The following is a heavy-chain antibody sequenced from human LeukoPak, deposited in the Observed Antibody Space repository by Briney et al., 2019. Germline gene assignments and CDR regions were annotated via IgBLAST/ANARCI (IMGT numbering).Heavy chain of an antibody. J-gene: IGHJ4*02. CDR1: GFTFSTFA. V-gene: IGHV3-48*03. Sequence: GGSLRLSCAASGFTFSTFAMSWVRQAPGKGLEWVSYISSSGRTIYYAESVKGRFTISRDNAKNSLYIQMNSLRAEDTAVYYCARVRTPYFDSSGSFDYWGQGTLVTVSS. CDR3: ARVRTPYFDSSGSFDY. CDR2: ISSSGRTI. D-gene: IGHD3-22*01.